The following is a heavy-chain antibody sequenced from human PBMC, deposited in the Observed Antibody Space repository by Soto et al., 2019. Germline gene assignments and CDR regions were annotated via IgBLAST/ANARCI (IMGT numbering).Heavy chain of an antibody. Sequence: QLQLQESGSGLVKPSQTLSPTCAVSGGSISSGGYSWSWIRQPPGKGLEWIGYIYHSGSTYYNPSLKSRVTISVDRSKNQFSLKLSSVTAADTAVYYCARADCGGDCYSHWFDPWGQGTLVTVSS. CDR1: GGSISSGGYS. D-gene: IGHD2-21*02. CDR2: IYHSGST. CDR3: ARADCGGDCYSHWFDP. J-gene: IGHJ5*02. V-gene: IGHV4-30-2*01.